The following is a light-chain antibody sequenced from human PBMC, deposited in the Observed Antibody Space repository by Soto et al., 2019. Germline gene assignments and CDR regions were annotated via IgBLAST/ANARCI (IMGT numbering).Light chain of an antibody. V-gene: IGLV3-1*01. J-gene: IGLJ1*01. Sequence: SYELTQPPSVSVSPGQTASITCSGDNLEDKYVSWYQQKPGQSPVLVIYHDTKRPSGIPERFSGSNSGNTAALTISGTQAMDEADYYCQVWDRTTYVFGTGTKLTVL. CDR3: QVWDRTTYV. CDR1: NLEDKY. CDR2: HDT.